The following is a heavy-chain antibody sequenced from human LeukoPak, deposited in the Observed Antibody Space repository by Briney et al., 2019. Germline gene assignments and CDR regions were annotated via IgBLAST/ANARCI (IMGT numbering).Heavy chain of an antibody. Sequence: SETLSLTCAVYDGSFSGYYWSWIRQPPGKGLEWIGEINHSGTTNYNPSLKSRVTISVDTSKNQFSLKLSSVTAADTAVYYCASVDYDSSGNYFDYWGQGTLVTVSS. J-gene: IGHJ4*02. CDR3: ASVDYDSSGNYFDY. CDR2: INHSGTT. D-gene: IGHD3-22*01. CDR1: DGSFSGYY. V-gene: IGHV4-34*01.